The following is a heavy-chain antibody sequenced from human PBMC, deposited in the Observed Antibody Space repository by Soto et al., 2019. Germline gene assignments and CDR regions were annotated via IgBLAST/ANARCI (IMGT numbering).Heavy chain of an antibody. CDR1: GYSISSGYY. J-gene: IGHJ5*02. CDR3: ARDPDSSGPNWFDP. CDR2: IYHSGST. D-gene: IGHD3-22*01. Sequence: PSETLSLTCAVSGYSISSGYYWGWIRQPPGKGLEWIGSIYHSGSTYYNPSLKSRVTISVDTSKNQFSLKLSSVTAADTAVYYCARDPDSSGPNWFDPWGQGTLVTVSS. V-gene: IGHV4-38-2*02.